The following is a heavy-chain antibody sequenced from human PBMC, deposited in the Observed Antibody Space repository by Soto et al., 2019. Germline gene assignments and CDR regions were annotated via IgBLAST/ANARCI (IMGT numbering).Heavy chain of an antibody. Sequence: QVQLQESGPGLVKPSQTLSLTCTVSGGSISSDDYYWSWIRQPPGKGLEWIGYIYYSGSTYYNPSLKSRVTISVDTSKNQFSLRLSSVTAADTAVYYCARERPDGCRLDPWGQGTLVTVSS. CDR2: IYYSGST. CDR3: ARERPDGCRLDP. CDR1: GGSISSDDYY. D-gene: IGHD6-19*01. V-gene: IGHV4-30-4*01. J-gene: IGHJ5*02.